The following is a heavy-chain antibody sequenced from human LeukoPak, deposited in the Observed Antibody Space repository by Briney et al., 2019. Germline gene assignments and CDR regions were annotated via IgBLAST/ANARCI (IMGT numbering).Heavy chain of an antibody. J-gene: IGHJ4*02. CDR2: IYSGDST. D-gene: IGHD6-13*01. V-gene: IGHV3-53*05. CDR3: ARAMYSSSRTCDY. Sequence: GGSLRLSCAASGFTVSSNLMSWVRQAPGRGLEWVSVIYSGDSTDYADSVKGRFTISRDNSKNTLYLQMNSLRAEDTAVYYCARAMYSSSRTCDYWGQGTLVSVSS. CDR1: GFTVSSNL.